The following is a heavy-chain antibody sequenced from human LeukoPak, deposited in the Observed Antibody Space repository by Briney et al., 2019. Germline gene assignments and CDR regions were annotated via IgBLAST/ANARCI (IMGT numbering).Heavy chain of an antibody. J-gene: IGHJ4*02. CDR2: ISSSSSTI. V-gene: IGHV3-48*04. CDR3: ARDRYYDSSGYYYNYFDY. D-gene: IGHD3-22*01. Sequence: GGSLRLSCAASGFTFSSYSMNWVRQAPGKGLEWVSYISSSSSTIYYADSVKGRFTISRDNAKNSLYLQMNSLRAEDTAVYYCARDRYYDSSGYYYNYFDYWGQGTLVTVSS. CDR1: GFTFSSYS.